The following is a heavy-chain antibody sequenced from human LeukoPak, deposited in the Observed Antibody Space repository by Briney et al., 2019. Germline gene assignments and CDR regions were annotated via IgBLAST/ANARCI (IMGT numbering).Heavy chain of an antibody. CDR3: ARDGSGRVPEMSAPDY. Sequence: PGGSLRLSCAASGFTFSSYAMSWVRQAPGKGLEWVSAISGSGGSTYYADSVKGRFTISRDNSKNSPFLQMNSLRAEDTAVYYCARDGSGRVPEMSAPDYWGQGTLVTVSS. V-gene: IGHV3-23*01. CDR2: ISGSGGST. J-gene: IGHJ4*02. CDR1: GFTFSSYA. D-gene: IGHD3-10*01.